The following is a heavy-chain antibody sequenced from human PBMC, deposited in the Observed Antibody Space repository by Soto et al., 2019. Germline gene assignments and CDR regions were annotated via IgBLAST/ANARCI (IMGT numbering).Heavy chain of an antibody. CDR2: IKSKTDGGTT. V-gene: IGHV3-15*01. CDR1: GLTFRNAV. D-gene: IGHD3-3*01. CDR3: TTDRTIFGVVIEAH. Sequence: GGSRRLGWAASGLTFRNAVVSGGRQAPGKGLEWVGRIKSKTDGGTTDYAAPVKGRFTISRDDSKNTLYLQMNSLKTEDTAVYYCTTDRTIFGVVIEAHSGQATLVTVPS. J-gene: IGHJ4*02.